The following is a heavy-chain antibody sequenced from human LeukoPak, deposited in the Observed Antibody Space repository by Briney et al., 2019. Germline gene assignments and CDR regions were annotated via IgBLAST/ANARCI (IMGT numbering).Heavy chain of an antibody. J-gene: IGHJ3*02. V-gene: IGHV3-21*01. CDR1: GFTFSSYS. Sequence: GGSLRLSCAASGFTFSSYSMNWVRQAPGKGLEWVSSISSSSSYIYYADSVKGGFTISRDNAKNSLYLQRNSLRAEDTAVYYCARWGPGDSSGWRDDAFDIWGQGTMVTVSS. CDR2: ISSSSSYI. CDR3: ARWGPGDSSGWRDDAFDI. D-gene: IGHD6-19*01.